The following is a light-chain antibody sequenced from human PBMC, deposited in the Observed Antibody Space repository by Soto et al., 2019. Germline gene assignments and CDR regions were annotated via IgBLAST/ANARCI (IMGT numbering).Light chain of an antibody. Sequence: DIHVTQSPSSVSASVWDRVTITCRASQAITSWLAWYQQKPGRAPKLLIYSASSLQSGAPSRFAGSGSATYFTLTITSLQPDDAVVYYCQQTRSFPLTFGGGTKVEI. J-gene: IGKJ4*01. CDR1: QAITSW. CDR3: QQTRSFPLT. CDR2: SAS. V-gene: IGKV1-12*01.